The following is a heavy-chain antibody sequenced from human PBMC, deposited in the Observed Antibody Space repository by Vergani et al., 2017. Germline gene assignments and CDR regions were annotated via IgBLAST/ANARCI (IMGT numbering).Heavy chain of an antibody. CDR1: GFTFSSYA. D-gene: IGHD2-2*01. CDR3: AKEWRDCSSTSCSSGGHYYYYYGMDV. Sequence: EVQLLESGGGLVQPGGSLRLSCAASGFTFSSYAMSWVRQAPGKGLEWVSAISGSGGSTYYADSVKGRFTISRDNSKNTLYLQMNSLRAEDTAVYYCAKEWRDCSSTSCSSGGHYYYYYGMDVWGQGTTVTVSS. CDR2: ISGSGGST. J-gene: IGHJ6*02. V-gene: IGHV3-23*01.